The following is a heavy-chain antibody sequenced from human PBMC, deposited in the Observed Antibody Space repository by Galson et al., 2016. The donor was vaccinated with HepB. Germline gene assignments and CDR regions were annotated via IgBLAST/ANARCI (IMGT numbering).Heavy chain of an antibody. CDR2: INHSGST. CDR1: GGSFTEYS. Sequence: SETLSLTCAVYGGSFTEYSWTWIRQPPGKGLEWIGEINHSGSTNYNPSLKSRVTISIDTSESQFSLKLSSVTAADTAVYYCARGGYYYGSGTYGSFDYWGQGTLVTVSS. V-gene: IGHV4-34*01. CDR3: ARGGYYYGSGTYGSFDY. J-gene: IGHJ4*02. D-gene: IGHD3-10*01.